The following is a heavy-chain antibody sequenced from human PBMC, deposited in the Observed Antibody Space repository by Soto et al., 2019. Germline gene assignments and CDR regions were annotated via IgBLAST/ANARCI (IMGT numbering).Heavy chain of an antibody. CDR1: GWSFSDYW. D-gene: IGHD2-21*01. CDR3: ARHRASRTAAGIGFYFDY. J-gene: IGHJ4*02. V-gene: IGHV5-51*01. Sequence: GESLKISCTTSGWSFSDYWIGWVRQMPGKGLEWMGVIYPGDSDTRYSPSFQGQVTISADKSITTAYLQWSSLKASDTAIYYCARHRASRTAAGIGFYFDYWGQGTLVTVSS. CDR2: IYPGDSDT.